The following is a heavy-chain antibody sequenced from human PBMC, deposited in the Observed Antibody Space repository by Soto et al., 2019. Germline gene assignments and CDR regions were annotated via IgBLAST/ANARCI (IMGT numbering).Heavy chain of an antibody. CDR1: GYTFTSYY. CDR3: ARGPEGLYYYYGMDV. Sequence: ASVKVSCKASGYTFTSYYMHWVRHAPGQGLEWMGIINPSGGSTSYAQKFQGRVTMTRDTSTSTVYMELSSLRSEDTAVYYCARGPEGLYYYYGMDVWGQGTTVTVSS. J-gene: IGHJ6*02. CDR2: INPSGGST. V-gene: IGHV1-46*01.